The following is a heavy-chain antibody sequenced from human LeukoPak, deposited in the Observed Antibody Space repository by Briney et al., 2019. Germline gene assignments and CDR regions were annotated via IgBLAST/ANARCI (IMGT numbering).Heavy chain of an antibody. Sequence: SETLSLTCTVPRVSITSSTWCWSPQPPGKGLEWIGYIYHSGSTNYNPSLTSRVTISADTSKDKFSLKLASVTAADTAVYYCAAQEKSKWYYFFNWGQGTLVTVSS. J-gene: IGHJ4*02. CDR1: RVSITSST. CDR3: AAQEKSKWYYFFN. CDR2: IYHSGST. D-gene: IGHD2-15*01. V-gene: IGHV4-59*01.